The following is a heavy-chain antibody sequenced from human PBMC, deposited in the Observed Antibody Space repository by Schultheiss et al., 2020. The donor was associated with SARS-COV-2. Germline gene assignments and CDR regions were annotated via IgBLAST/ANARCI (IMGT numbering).Heavy chain of an antibody. CDR3: TTEASSGYYPYWYFDL. D-gene: IGHD3-22*01. J-gene: IGHJ2*01. CDR1: GFAFSSYV. Sequence: GGSLRLSCAASGFAFSSYVLHWVRRAPGKGLEWVSLISGDGGSTYYADSVKGRFTISRDNSKNTLYLQMNSLKTEDTAVYYCTTEASSGYYPYWYFDLWGRGTLVTVSS. CDR2: ISGDGGST. V-gene: IGHV3-NL1*01.